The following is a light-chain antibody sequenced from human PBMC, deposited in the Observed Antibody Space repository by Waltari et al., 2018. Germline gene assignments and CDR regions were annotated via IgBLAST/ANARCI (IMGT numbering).Light chain of an antibody. V-gene: IGKV2-30*02. CDR3: MQATQWPLT. Sequence: DVVMTQPPLSLAVTLGQPASTSCRSSQSRVHSDGKLYWNWFQQRPGNLPSRLIYKISTQDSWVPDRFSGSGSGTDFTLKISRVEAEDVGVYYCMQATQWPLTFGQGTKVEIK. CDR1: QSRVHSDGKLY. CDR2: KIS. J-gene: IGKJ1*01.